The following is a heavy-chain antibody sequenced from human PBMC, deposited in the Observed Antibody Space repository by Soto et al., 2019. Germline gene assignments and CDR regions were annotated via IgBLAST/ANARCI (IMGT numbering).Heavy chain of an antibody. CDR2: ISGSGSTI. CDR3: AKVFYYYDSSGYYYFDY. V-gene: IGHV3-23*01. CDR1: GFTFSSYA. D-gene: IGHD3-22*01. Sequence: GGSLRLSCAASGFTFSSYALSWVRQAPGKGPEWISSISGSGSTIYYADSVKGRFTISRDNSKNTLYLQMSSMRAEDTAVYYCAKVFYYYDSSGYYYFDYWGQGPRVTVSS. J-gene: IGHJ4*02.